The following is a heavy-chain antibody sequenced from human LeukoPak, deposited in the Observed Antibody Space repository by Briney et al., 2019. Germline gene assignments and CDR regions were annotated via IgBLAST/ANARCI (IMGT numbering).Heavy chain of an antibody. Sequence: GRSLRLSCAASGFTFSRYDMHWVRQAPGKGLEWVAIIRSDGSTKDYADSVKGRFTISRDNSKDTLYVQMNSLRPEDTAVYYCVLGHYGGLFDNWGQGTLVSVSS. CDR1: GFTFSRYD. J-gene: IGHJ4*02. D-gene: IGHD4-23*01. CDR2: IRSDGSTK. V-gene: IGHV3-30-3*01. CDR3: VLGHYGGLFDN.